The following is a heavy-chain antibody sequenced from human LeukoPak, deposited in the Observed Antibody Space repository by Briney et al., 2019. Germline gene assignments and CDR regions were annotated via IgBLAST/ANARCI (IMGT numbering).Heavy chain of an antibody. D-gene: IGHD3-3*01. J-gene: IGHJ6*03. V-gene: IGHV3-53*01. CDR1: GFTFSSYA. CDR2: IYSGGST. CDR3: ARVATYYDFWSGYYTSDYYYYMDV. Sequence: GGSLRLSCAASGFTFSSYAMSWVRQAPGKGLEWVSVIYSGGSTYYADSVKGRFTISRDNSKNTLYLQMNSLRAEDTAVYYCARVATYYDFWSGYYTSDYYYYMDVWGKGTTVTVSS.